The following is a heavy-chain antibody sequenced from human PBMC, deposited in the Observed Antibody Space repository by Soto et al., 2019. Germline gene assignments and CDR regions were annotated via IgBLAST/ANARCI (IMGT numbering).Heavy chain of an antibody. V-gene: IGHV3-23*01. D-gene: IGHD3-10*01. CDR2: ISGSGGST. Sequence: GGSLRLSCAASGFTFSSYAMSWVRQAPGKGLEWVSAISGSGGSTYYADSVKGRFTISRDNSKNTLCLQMNSLRAEDTAVYYCARLLDPYYFDYWGQGTLVTVSS. CDR3: ARLLDPYYFDY. J-gene: IGHJ4*02. CDR1: GFTFSSYA.